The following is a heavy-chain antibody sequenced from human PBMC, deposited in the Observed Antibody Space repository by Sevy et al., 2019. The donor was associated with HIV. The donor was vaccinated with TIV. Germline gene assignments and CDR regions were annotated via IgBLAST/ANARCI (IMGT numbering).Heavy chain of an antibody. V-gene: IGHV3-30*18. D-gene: IGHD6-13*01. Sequence: GGFLRLSCAASGFTFSSYGMHWVRQAPGKGLEWVAVISYDGSNKYYADSVKGRFTISRDNSKNRLYLQMNSLRAEDTAVYCSAKGEHSSSWYSYYFDYWGQGTLVTVSS. CDR2: ISYDGSNK. J-gene: IGHJ4*02. CDR3: AKGEHSSSWYSYYFDY. CDR1: GFTFSSYG.